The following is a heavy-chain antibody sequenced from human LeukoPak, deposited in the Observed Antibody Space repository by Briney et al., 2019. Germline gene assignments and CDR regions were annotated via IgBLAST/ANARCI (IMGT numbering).Heavy chain of an antibody. D-gene: IGHD2-2*01. J-gene: IGHJ4*02. CDR3: ARDKPGYCSSTTCYRGLDY. CDR2: MSSSSSTT. CDR1: GLKISYHI. V-gene: IGHV3-48*04. Sequence: GGSLRLSCAASGLKISYHIMNWVRQAPGKGLEWVSSMSSSSSTTSYADSVKGRFTISRDNAKNSLYLQMNSLRAEDTAVYYCARDKPGYCSSTTCYRGLDYWGQGTLVTVSS.